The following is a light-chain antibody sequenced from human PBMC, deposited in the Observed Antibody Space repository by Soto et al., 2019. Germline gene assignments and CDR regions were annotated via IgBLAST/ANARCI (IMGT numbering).Light chain of an antibody. Sequence: DIQMTQSPSSLSASVGDRVTITCRASQDISNYLAWYQQKPGQVTKLLIYAASTLQSGVPSRFSGSGSGTDFTLTISSLQPEDAASYGCQRCNLPPPFPFGPGTKVYIK. CDR3: QRCNLPPPFP. J-gene: IGKJ3*01. V-gene: IGKV1-27*01. CDR2: AAS. CDR1: QDISNY.